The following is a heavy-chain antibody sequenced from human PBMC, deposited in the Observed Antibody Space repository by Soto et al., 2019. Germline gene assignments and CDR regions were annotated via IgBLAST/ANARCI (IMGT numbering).Heavy chain of an antibody. CDR3: ARPFSVYGGKRNHDAFDI. V-gene: IGHV5-51*01. J-gene: IGHJ3*02. CDR1: GYSFTSYW. CDR2: IYPGDSDT. Sequence: GESLKISCKGSGYSFTSYWIGWVRQMPGKGLEWMGIIYPGDSDTRYSPSFQGQVTISADKSISTAYLQWSSLKASDTAMYYCARPFSVYGGKRNHDAFDIWSQGTMVTVSS. D-gene: IGHD4-17*01.